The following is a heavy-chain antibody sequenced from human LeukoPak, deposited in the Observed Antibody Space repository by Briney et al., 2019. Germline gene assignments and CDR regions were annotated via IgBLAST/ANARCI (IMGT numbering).Heavy chain of an antibody. D-gene: IGHD3-10*01. V-gene: IGHV3-64*01. CDR3: ARDPSLWFGEIDY. CDR1: GFTFSSYA. Sequence: PGRSLRLSCAASGFTFSSYAMHWVRQAPGKGLEYVSAISSNGGSTYYANSVKGRFTISRDNSKNTLYLQMGSLRAEDMAVYYCARDPSLWFGEIDYWGQGTLVTVSS. J-gene: IGHJ4*02. CDR2: ISSNGGST.